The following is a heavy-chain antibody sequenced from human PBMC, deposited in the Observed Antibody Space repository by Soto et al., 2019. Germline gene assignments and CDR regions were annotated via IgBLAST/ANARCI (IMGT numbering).Heavy chain of an antibody. CDR2: IYYTGNT. Sequence: QVQLQESGPGVVKPSDTLSVTCTVSGGSVSSRSHFWSWIRPPPGGGLQWIGYIYYTGNTNYSPSLKSRATLSVDTSRNQFSLRLTSVTAADTAIYYCARYDAESGSNKLDPWGQGTLVTVSS. J-gene: IGHJ5*02. CDR3: ARYDAESGSNKLDP. CDR1: GGSVSSRSHF. D-gene: IGHD5-12*01. V-gene: IGHV4-61*01.